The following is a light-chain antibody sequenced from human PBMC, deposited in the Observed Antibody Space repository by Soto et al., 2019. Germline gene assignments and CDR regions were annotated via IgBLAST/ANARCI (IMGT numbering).Light chain of an antibody. V-gene: IGLV1-44*01. CDR3: AAWDDILNGVYV. Sequence: QSVLTQPPSASGTPGQRVTISCSGSSSNIGSNTVNWYQQLPGPAPKLLIYSNNQRPSGVPDRFSGSKSGTSASLAISGLQSEYEADYYCAAWDDILNGVYVFGTGTKLTVL. CDR1: SSNIGSNT. CDR2: SNN. J-gene: IGLJ1*01.